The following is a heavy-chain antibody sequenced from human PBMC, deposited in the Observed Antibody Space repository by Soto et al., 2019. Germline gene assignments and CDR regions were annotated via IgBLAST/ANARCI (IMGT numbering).Heavy chain of an antibody. CDR3: ARDDVLCDGGRCYGIPLDV. CDR2: IQSGGTT. V-gene: IGHV3-66*01. D-gene: IGHD2-15*01. J-gene: IGHJ6*04. Sequence: EVQLVGSGGGLVQPGGSLRLSCAASGFTVSSKYMTWVRQAPGKGLEWVSLIQSGGTTYYAYSVKGRFTISRDTSENKLHLQMDSLRVEDTAAYYCARDDVLCDGGRCYGIPLDVWGKGTPVTVSS. CDR1: GFTVSSKY.